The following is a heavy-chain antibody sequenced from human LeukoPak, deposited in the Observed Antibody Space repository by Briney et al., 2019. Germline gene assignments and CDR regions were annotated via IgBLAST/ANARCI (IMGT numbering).Heavy chain of an antibody. V-gene: IGHV4-59*01. CDR1: GGSISSYY. J-gene: IGHJ6*03. CDR2: IYYSGST. D-gene: IGHD3-3*01. CDR3: ARGIRITIFGVVHYYYYYMDV. Sequence: SETLSLTCTVSGGSISSYYWSWIRQPPGKGLEWIGYIYYSGSTNYNPSLKSRVTISVDTSKNQFSLKLSSVTAADTAVYYCARGIRITIFGVVHYYYYYMDVWGKGTTVTVSS.